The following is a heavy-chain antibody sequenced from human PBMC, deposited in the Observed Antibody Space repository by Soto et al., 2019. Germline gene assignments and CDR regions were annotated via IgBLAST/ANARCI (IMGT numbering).Heavy chain of an antibody. V-gene: IGHV4-39*01. D-gene: IGHD3-10*01. CDR1: GGSISSSSYY. J-gene: IGHJ4*02. Sequence: SETLSLTCTVSGGSISSSSYYWGWIRQPPGKGLEWIGSIYYSGSTYYNPSLKSRVTISVDTSKNQFSLKLSSVTAADTAVYYCARHRGPPGYFDYWGQGTLVTVSS. CDR2: IYYSGST. CDR3: ARHRGPPGYFDY.